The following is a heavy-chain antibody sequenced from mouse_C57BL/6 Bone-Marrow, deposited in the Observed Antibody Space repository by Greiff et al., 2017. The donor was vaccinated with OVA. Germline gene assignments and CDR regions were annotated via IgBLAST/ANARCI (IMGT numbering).Heavy chain of an antibody. CDR3: ARWLLRPY. Sequence: QVQLKQPGAELVRPGTSVKLSCKASGYTFTSYWMHWVKQRPGQGLEWIGVIDPSDSYTNYNQKFKGKATLTVDTSSSTAYMQLSSLTSEDSAVYYCARWLLRPYWGQGTLVTVSA. V-gene: IGHV1-59*01. CDR2: IDPSDSYT. CDR1: GYTFTSYW. D-gene: IGHD2-3*01. J-gene: IGHJ3*01.